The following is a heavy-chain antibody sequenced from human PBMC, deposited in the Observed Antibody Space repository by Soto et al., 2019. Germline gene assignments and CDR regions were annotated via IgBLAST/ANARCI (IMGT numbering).Heavy chain of an antibody. J-gene: IGHJ4*02. CDR3: ARGGGSATTLYFDY. D-gene: IGHD3-16*01. CDR1: GYTFTSYF. V-gene: IGHV1-46*01. CDR2: INPSGGNT. Sequence: QVQLVQSGAEVKKPGASVKVSCKASGYTFTSYFMHWVRQAPGQGLEWMGIINPSGGNTNYAQKFQGRVTMTADTSTRTVYMELSSLRSDDTAVYYCARGGGSATTLYFDYWGQGALVTVSS.